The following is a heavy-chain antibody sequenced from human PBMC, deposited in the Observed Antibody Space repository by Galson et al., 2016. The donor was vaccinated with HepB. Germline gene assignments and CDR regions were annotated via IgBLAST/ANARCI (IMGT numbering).Heavy chain of an antibody. Sequence: SLRLSCAASGFTFSTYAMNWVRQVPGKGLEWVSLISGNGGTTYYADSVKGRFTISRDNSKNSLYLQMNSLRAEDTAVYYCAREGFSRRKNSYDSTASQLRGQGTLVTVSS. CDR1: GFTFSTYA. D-gene: IGHD3-22*01. J-gene: IGHJ4*02. CDR2: ISGNGGTT. V-gene: IGHV3-23*01. CDR3: AREGFSRRKNSYDSTASQL.